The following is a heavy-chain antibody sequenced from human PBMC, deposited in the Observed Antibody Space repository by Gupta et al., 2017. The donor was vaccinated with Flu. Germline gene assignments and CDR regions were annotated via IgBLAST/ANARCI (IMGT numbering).Heavy chain of an antibody. V-gene: IGHV4-34*01. Sequence: RQPPGKGPEWIWEINRGGSTTYNPSLKSRVTISVDTSKKQFYLNLISVSAADTAVYYCARGTYSSSWSSNFDRWGQVTLVTVST. CDR3: ARGTYSSSWSSNFDR. CDR2: INRGGST. D-gene: IGHD6-13*01. J-gene: IGHJ4*02.